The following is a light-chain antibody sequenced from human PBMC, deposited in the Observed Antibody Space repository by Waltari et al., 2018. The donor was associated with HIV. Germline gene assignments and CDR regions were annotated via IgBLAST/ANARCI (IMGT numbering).Light chain of an antibody. CDR2: NNN. J-gene: IGLJ2*01. Sequence: QSVLTQPPSASGTPGQRVTISCSGGSSNIGTSSVHWYQQVPGTAPKLLIYNNNQWPSGVPDRFSGSKSGTSASLAISGLQSEDEADYYCATWEHRLNGPIFGGGTRLTVL. V-gene: IGLV1-44*01. CDR1: SSNIGTSS. CDR3: ATWEHRLNGPI.